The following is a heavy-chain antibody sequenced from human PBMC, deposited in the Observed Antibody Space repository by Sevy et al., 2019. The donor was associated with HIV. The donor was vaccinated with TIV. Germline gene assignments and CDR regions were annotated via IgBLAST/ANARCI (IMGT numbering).Heavy chain of an antibody. CDR1: GFTFSYAW. V-gene: IGHV3-15*01. J-gene: IGHJ6*02. D-gene: IGHD2-8*02. Sequence: GGSLRLSCAASGFTFSYAWMSWVRQAPGKGLEWVGRIKSKTDCGTIDAAAPMKGRFTISRDDSKNTLYLQMNSLKTEDTAVYYCSTDPIIVLLVTDGMDVWGQGTTVTVSS. CDR3: STDPIIVLLVTDGMDV. CDR2: IKSKTDCGTI.